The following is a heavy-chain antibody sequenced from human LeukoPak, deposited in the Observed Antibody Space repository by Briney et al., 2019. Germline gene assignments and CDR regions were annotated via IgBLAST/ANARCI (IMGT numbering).Heavy chain of an antibody. CDR3: ASAVAAPDQDPPFDY. V-gene: IGHV3-11*01. Sequence: KSGGSLRLSCAASGITSSDNFMSWIRQAPGKGLEWISYISKSGGTTYYADTVKGRFTISRDSAKKSVYLYMNSLRAEDTAVYYCASAVAAPDQDPPFDYWGQGTLVTVSS. D-gene: IGHD6-25*01. J-gene: IGHJ4*02. CDR1: GITSSDNF. CDR2: ISKSGGTT.